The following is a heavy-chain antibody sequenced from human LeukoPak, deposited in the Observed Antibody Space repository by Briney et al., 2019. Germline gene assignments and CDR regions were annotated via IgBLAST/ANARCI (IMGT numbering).Heavy chain of an antibody. J-gene: IGHJ3*02. CDR2: VYHSGST. D-gene: IGHD2-21*02. V-gene: IGHV4-39*07. CDR3: AGAYCGGDCYSGRTFDI. Sequence: SETLSLTCTVSGGSISSSSYYWGWIRQPPGKGLEWIGEVYHSGSTNYSPSLKSRVTLSVDKSKNQFSLRLSSVTAADTAVYYCAGAYCGGDCYSGRTFDIWGQGTMVTVSS. CDR1: GGSISSSSYY.